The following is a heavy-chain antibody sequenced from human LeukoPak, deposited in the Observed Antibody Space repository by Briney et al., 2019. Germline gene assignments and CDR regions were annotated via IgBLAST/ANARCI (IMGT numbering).Heavy chain of an antibody. J-gene: IGHJ4*02. CDR2: ISYDGSNK. Sequence: GRSLRLSCAASGFTFSSYGMHWVRQAPGKGLDWVAVISYDGSNKCYADSVKGRFTISRDNSKNTLYLQMNSLRAEDTAVYYCAKDPGYYGSGTYPTLFDYWGQGTLVTVSS. D-gene: IGHD3-10*01. CDR1: GFTFSSYG. CDR3: AKDPGYYGSGTYPTLFDY. V-gene: IGHV3-30*18.